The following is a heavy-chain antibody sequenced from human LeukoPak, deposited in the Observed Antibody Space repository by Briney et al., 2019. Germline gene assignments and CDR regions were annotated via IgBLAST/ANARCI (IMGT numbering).Heavy chain of an antibody. CDR1: GFTFSSYG. CDR3: AKDTYYYGSGSYSYFDY. Sequence: GGSLRLSCAASGFTFSSYGMHWVRQAPGKGLEWVAVISYDGSNKYYADSVKDRFTISRDNSKNTLYLQMNSLRAEDTAVYYCAKDTYYYGSGSYSYFDYWGQGTLVTVSS. CDR2: ISYDGSNK. D-gene: IGHD3-10*01. J-gene: IGHJ4*02. V-gene: IGHV3-30*18.